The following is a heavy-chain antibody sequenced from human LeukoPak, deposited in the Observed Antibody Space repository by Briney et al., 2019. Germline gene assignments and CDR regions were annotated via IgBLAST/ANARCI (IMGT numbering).Heavy chain of an antibody. J-gene: IGHJ5*02. CDR1: GGSISSGDYY. CDR3: ARPYYYDSRIDP. D-gene: IGHD3-22*01. CDR2: MYYSGST. Sequence: SQTLSVTWTVSGGSISSGDYYWSWIRQPQGKGLEWIAYMYYSGSTYYNPSLKSRVTMSADTSKNQLSLKLSSVTAADTAVYYCARPYYYDSRIDPWGQGILVTVSS. V-gene: IGHV4-30-4*01.